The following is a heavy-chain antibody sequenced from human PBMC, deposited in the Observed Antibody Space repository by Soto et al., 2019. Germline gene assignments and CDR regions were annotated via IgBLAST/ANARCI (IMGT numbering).Heavy chain of an antibody. J-gene: IGHJ3*02. D-gene: IGHD3-16*01. V-gene: IGHV4-59*01. CDR2: IYYSGST. Sequence: QVQLQESGPGLVKPSETLSLTCTVSSGSISSYYWTWIRQPPGKGLEWIGYIYYSGSTNYNPSLQSRVTISVDTSKNQFSLKLTSVTAADTAVYYCAIGGYDAFDIWGQGTMVTVSS. CDR3: AIGGYDAFDI. CDR1: SGSISSYY.